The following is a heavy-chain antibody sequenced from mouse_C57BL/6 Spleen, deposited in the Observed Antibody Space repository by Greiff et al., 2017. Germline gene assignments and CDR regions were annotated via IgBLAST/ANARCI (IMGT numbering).Heavy chain of an antibody. J-gene: IGHJ2*01. CDR1: GYTFTDYE. CDR3: TRGGNYFFDY. V-gene: IGHV1-15*01. D-gene: IGHD2-1*01. Sequence: QVQLKASGAELVRPGASVTLSCKASGYTFTDYEMHWVKQTPVHGLEWIGAIDPETGGTAYNQKFKGKAILTADKSSSTAYMELRSLTSEDSAVYYCTRGGNYFFDYWGQGTTLTVSS. CDR2: IDPETGGT.